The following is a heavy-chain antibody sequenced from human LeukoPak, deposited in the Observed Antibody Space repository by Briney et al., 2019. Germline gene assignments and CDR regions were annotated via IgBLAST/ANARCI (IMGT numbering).Heavy chain of an antibody. CDR1: GGSISSHY. Sequence: ETLSLTCTVSGGSISSHYWSWIRQPPGKGLEWVSVIYSGGSTYYADSVKGRFTISRDNSKNTLYLQMNSLRAEDTAVYYCAREPSSGYYSFPDYWGQGTLVTVSS. CDR2: IYSGGST. J-gene: IGHJ4*02. CDR3: AREPSSGYYSFPDY. V-gene: IGHV3-66*01. D-gene: IGHD3-22*01.